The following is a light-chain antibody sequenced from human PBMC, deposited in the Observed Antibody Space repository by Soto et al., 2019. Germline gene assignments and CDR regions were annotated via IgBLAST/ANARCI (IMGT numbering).Light chain of an antibody. CDR3: SSYRSSRTDV. CDR2: DVS. Sequence: QSVLTQPASVSGSPGQSITISCSGTSSDVGGYNYVSWYQQNPGTAPKLLIYDVSNRPSGVSHRFSGSKSGNTASLTISGLQAGDEADYYCSSYRSSRTDVFGTGTKLTVL. CDR1: SSDVGGYNY. J-gene: IGLJ1*01. V-gene: IGLV2-14*01.